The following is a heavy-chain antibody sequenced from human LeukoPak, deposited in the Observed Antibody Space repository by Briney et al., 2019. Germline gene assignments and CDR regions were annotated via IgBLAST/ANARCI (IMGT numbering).Heavy chain of an antibody. J-gene: IGHJ4*02. CDR3: AKAPVKYVSGSFFDY. V-gene: IGHV3-30*18. CDR1: DTLCIYV. D-gene: IGHD3-10*01. CDR2: ISYDGSNK. Sequence: GGSLRHSSAPPLDTLCIYVLYRGRQAPGKGLEWVAVISYDGSNKYYADSVKGRFTISRDNSKNTLYLQMNNLRAEDTAVYYCAKAPVKYVSGSFFDYWGQGTLVTISS.